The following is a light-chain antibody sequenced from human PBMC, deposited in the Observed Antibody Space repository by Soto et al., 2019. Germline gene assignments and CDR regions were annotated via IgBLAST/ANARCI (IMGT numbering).Light chain of an antibody. J-gene: IGKJ1*01. CDR1: QSLLHTNGYNY. V-gene: IGKV2-28*01. CDR2: LGS. Sequence: DIAMTQSPLSLPVTPGEPASISCRSSQSLLHTNGYNYLDWYLQKPGQSPQLLIYLGSNRASGVPDRCSGSGSGTDFTLKISRVEAEDVGVYYCMQGLQTPLWTFGQGTKVEIK. CDR3: MQGLQTPLWT.